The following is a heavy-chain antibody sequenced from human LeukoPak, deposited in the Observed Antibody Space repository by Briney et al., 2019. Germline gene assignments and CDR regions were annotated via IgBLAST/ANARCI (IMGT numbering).Heavy chain of an antibody. V-gene: IGHV3-48*04. CDR3: ARVRGGYYFDY. J-gene: IGHJ4*02. Sequence: GGSLRLSRAVSGISFSSYGMSWVRQAPGKGLEWVSYIISSSSTISYADSVKGRFTISRDNARKSLYLQMNSLRAEDTAVYYCARVRGGYYFDYWGQGTLVTVSS. CDR1: GISFSSYG. CDR2: IISSSSTI. D-gene: IGHD6-25*01.